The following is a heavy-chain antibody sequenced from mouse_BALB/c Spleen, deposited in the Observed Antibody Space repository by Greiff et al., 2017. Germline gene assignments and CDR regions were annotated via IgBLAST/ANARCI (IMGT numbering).Heavy chain of an antibody. CDR1: GFTFSSYA. CDR2: ISSGGST. J-gene: IGHJ2*01. CDR3: ERATLRHYLDD. Sequence: EVKLVESGGGLVKPGGSLKLSCAASGFTFSSYAMSWVRQTPEKRLEWVASISSGGSTYYPDSVKGRFTISRDNARNILYLQMSSLRSEDTAMYYCERATLRHYLDDWGKGNTRTVAS. V-gene: IGHV5-6-5*01. D-gene: IGHD2-12*01.